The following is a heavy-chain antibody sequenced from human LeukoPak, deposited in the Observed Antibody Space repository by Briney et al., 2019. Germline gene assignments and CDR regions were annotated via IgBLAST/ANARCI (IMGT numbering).Heavy chain of an antibody. CDR2: INTNTGNP. Sequence: ASVKVSCKASGYTFTSYAMNWVRQAPGQGLEWMGWINTNTGNPTYAQGFTGRFVFSLDTSVSTAYLQISSLKAEDTGVYYCARPGPDYYYYMDVWGKGTTVTVSS. V-gene: IGHV7-4-1*02. D-gene: IGHD3-10*01. J-gene: IGHJ6*03. CDR1: GYTFTSYA. CDR3: ARPGPDYYYYMDV.